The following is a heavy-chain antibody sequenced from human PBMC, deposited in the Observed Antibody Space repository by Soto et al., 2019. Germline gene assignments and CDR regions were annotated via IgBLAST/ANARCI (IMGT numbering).Heavy chain of an antibody. D-gene: IGHD3-10*01. Sequence: QVQLVQSGAEVKKPGASVKVSCEAYGYTFRNYGITWVRQAPGQGLEWMGWVSAYNRNTNYAQKFQERVTMTTDTSTSTAYMDLRSLRSDDTAIHFCARERQWESFPYWGQGTLVTVSS. CDR1: GYTFRNYG. CDR3: ARERQWESFPY. CDR2: VSAYNRNT. V-gene: IGHV1-18*01. J-gene: IGHJ4*02.